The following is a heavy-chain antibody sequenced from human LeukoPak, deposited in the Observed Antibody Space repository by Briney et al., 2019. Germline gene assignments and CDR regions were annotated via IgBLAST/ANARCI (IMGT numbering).Heavy chain of an antibody. D-gene: IGHD3-3*01. CDR1: GGSISSSSYY. J-gene: IGHJ6*02. Sequence: SETLSLTCTVSGGSISSSSYYWGWIGQPPGKGLEWIGSIYYSGSTYYNPSLKSRVTISVDTSKNQFSLKLSSVTAADTAVYYCARIPYDFWSGYYYGMDVWGQGTTVTVSS. CDR2: IYYSGST. CDR3: ARIPYDFWSGYYYGMDV. V-gene: IGHV4-39*01.